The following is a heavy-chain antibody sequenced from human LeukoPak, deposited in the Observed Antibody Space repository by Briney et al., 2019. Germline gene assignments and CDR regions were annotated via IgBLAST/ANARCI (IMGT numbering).Heavy chain of an antibody. Sequence: GGSLRLSCAASGFTFSSYAMSWVRQAPGKGLEWVSAISGSGGSTYYADSVKGRFTISRDNSKSTLYLQMNSLRAVDTAVYYCAKDTGYYDSSGSRMDVWGQGTTVTVSS. CDR2: ISGSGGST. V-gene: IGHV3-23*01. CDR3: AKDTGYYDSSGSRMDV. CDR1: GFTFSSYA. J-gene: IGHJ6*02. D-gene: IGHD3-22*01.